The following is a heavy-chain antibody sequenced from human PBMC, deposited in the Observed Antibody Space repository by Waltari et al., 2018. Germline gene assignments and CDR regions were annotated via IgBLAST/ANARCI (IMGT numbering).Heavy chain of an antibody. D-gene: IGHD3-16*01. CDR2: INSDGSST. J-gene: IGHJ5*02. CDR3: ARDSDAFGWFDP. V-gene: IGHV3-74*01. Sequence: EVQLVESGGGLVQPGGSLRLSCAASGFTFSSYWMHWVRQAPGKGLVWGSRINSDGSSTSYADSVKGRFTISRDNAKNTLYLQMNSLRAEDTAVYYCARDSDAFGWFDPWGQGTLVTVSS. CDR1: GFTFSSYW.